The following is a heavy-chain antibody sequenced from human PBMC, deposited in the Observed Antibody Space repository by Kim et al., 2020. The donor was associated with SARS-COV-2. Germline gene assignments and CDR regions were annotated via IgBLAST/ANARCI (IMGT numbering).Heavy chain of an antibody. CDR3: ARTVDTALGDAFDI. V-gene: IGHV5-51*01. D-gene: IGHD5-18*01. Sequence: GESLKISCKGSGYSFTSHWIGWGLQMPGKGLEWMGIIYPGDSDTRYRPSFQGQGTISADKSIITAYLQWSSLKASDTAMYYCARTVDTALGDAFDIWGQGPMVTVSS. CDR1: GYSFTSHW. CDR2: IYPGDSDT. J-gene: IGHJ3*02.